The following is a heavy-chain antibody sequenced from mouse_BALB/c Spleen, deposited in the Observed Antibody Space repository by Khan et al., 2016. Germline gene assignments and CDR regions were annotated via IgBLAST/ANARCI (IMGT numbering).Heavy chain of an antibody. V-gene: IGHV1-20*02. Sequence: VQLQQSGPELVKPGASVKISCKASGYSFTGYFINWVMQSPGKSLEWIGRINPYNGDTFYHQKFKGKATLTVDKSSRKAHLELRSLASEDSAVYYCAIGFYDYDGFAYWGQGTLVTVSA. D-gene: IGHD2-4*01. CDR3: AIGFYDYDGFAY. CDR2: INPYNGDT. CDR1: GYSFTGYF. J-gene: IGHJ3*01.